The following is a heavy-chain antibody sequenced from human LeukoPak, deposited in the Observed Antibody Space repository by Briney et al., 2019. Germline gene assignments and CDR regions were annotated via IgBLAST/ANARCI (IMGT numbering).Heavy chain of an antibody. CDR1: GFTFSNAW. J-gene: IGHJ4*02. V-gene: IGHV3-15*01. Sequence: GGSLRLSCAASGFTFSNAWMSWVRQAPGKGLEWVGRIKSKTDGGTTDYAAPVKGRFTISRDDSKNTLYLQMNSLKTEDTAVYYRTTHLAYCGGDCYSSDYWGQGTLVTVSS. CDR2: IKSKTDGGTT. D-gene: IGHD2-21*02. CDR3: TTHLAYCGGDCYSSDY.